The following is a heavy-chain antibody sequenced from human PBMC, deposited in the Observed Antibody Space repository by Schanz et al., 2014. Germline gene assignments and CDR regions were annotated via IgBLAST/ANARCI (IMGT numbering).Heavy chain of an antibody. Sequence: EVHLLESGGGLVEPGGSLRLSCATSGFSLDIFAVSWVRQAPGKGLEYVSSISSKGDMTFYGNSVKGRFTISRDNSKNTLYLQLGSLSAEDTAVYFCARDNRYYLFDYWGQGALXTVSS. D-gene: IGHD3-16*02. CDR1: GFSLDIFA. CDR2: ISSKGDMT. V-gene: IGHV3-64*01. J-gene: IGHJ4*02. CDR3: ARDNRYYLFDY.